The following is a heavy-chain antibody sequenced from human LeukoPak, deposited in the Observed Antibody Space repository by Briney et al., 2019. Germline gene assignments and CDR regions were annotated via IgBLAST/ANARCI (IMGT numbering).Heavy chain of an antibody. V-gene: IGHV3-53*01. CDR1: GFTVSSNY. D-gene: IGHD1/OR15-1a*01. Sequence: GGSLRLSCAASGFTVSSNYMSWVRQAPGKGLEWVSVIYSAGSTYYADSVKGRFTISRDNSKNTVYLQMNSLRAEDTAVYYCARNIWNTFDIWGQGTMVTVSS. CDR2: IYSAGST. J-gene: IGHJ3*02. CDR3: ARNIWNTFDI.